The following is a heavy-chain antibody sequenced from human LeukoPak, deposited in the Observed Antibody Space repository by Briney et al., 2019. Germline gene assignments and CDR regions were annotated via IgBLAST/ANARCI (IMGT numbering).Heavy chain of an antibody. J-gene: IGHJ4*02. D-gene: IGHD4-17*01. CDR2: INPNSGGT. CDR1: GDTFSSYA. Sequence: ASVKVSCKASGDTFSSYAISWVRQAPGQGLEWMGWINPNSGGTNYAQKFQGRVTMTRDTSISTAYMELSRPRSDDTAVYYCARAFDDYGDYTGYWGQGTLVTVSS. V-gene: IGHV1-2*02. CDR3: ARAFDDYGDYTGY.